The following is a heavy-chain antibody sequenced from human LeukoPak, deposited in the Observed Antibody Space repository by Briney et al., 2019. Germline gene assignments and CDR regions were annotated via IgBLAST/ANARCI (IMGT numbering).Heavy chain of an antibody. V-gene: IGHV3-74*01. CDR2: ITNDGSST. D-gene: IGHD6-6*01. CDR1: GLTFSSHW. CDR3: ARDPSSSSGLHYYYGMDV. J-gene: IGHJ6*02. Sequence: GGSLRLSCAASGLTFSSHWMHWVRQAPGKGLVWVSRITNDGSSTTYADSVKGRFTISRDNAKNTLYLQMNSLRAEDTAVYYCARDPSSSSGLHYYYGMDVWGQGTTVTVSS.